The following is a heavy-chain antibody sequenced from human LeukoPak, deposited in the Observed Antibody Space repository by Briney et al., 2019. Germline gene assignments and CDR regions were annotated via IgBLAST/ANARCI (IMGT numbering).Heavy chain of an antibody. V-gene: IGHV3-23*01. CDR3: ARGPAYYDFWSGYDGGAFDI. CDR1: GFTFSSYA. J-gene: IGHJ3*02. D-gene: IGHD3-3*01. Sequence: PGGSLRLSCAASGFTFSSYAMSWVRQAPGKGLEWVSAISGSGGSTYYADSVKGRFTISRDNSKNSLYLQMNSLRAEDTAVYYCARGPAYYDFWSGYDGGAFDIWGQGTMVTVSS. CDR2: ISGSGGST.